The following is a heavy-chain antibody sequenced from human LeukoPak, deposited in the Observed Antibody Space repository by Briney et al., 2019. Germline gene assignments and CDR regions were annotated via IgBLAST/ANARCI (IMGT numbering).Heavy chain of an antibody. J-gene: IGHJ6*02. V-gene: IGHV3-33*01. Sequence: GGSLRLSCAASGFTFSSYGMHWVRQAPGKGLEWVAVIWYDGSNKYYADSVKGRFTISRDNSKNTLYLQMNSLRAEDTAVYYCARDSPYSSSWYGFYYYYGMDVWDQGTTVTVSS. D-gene: IGHD6-13*01. CDR3: ARDSPYSSSWYGFYYYYGMDV. CDR1: GFTFSSYG. CDR2: IWYDGSNK.